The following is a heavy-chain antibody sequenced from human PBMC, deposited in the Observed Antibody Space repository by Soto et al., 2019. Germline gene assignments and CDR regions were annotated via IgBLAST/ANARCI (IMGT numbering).Heavy chain of an antibody. CDR1: GGTFSSYA. D-gene: IGHD3-22*01. Sequence: GSSVKVSCKASGGTFSSYAISWVRQAPGQGLEWMGGIIPIFGTANYAQKFQGRVTITADESTSTAYMELSSLRSEDTAVYYCAREKYYDSSGPVDWFDPWGQGTLVTVSS. CDR3: AREKYYDSSGPVDWFDP. V-gene: IGHV1-69*13. J-gene: IGHJ5*02. CDR2: IIPIFGTA.